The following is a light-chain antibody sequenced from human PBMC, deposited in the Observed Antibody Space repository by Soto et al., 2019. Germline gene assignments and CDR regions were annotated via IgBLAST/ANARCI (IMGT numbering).Light chain of an antibody. CDR3: GAWDDSLSAV. CDR1: NSNIGNNY. J-gene: IGLJ2*01. V-gene: IGLV1-51*01. Sequence: QSVLTQPPSVPAAPGQKVTISCSGSNSNIGNNYVSWYQQLPGTAPKLLIYDNNKRPSGIPDRFSGSKSGTSATLGITGLQTGDEADYYCGAWDDSLSAVFGGGTKVTVL. CDR2: DNN.